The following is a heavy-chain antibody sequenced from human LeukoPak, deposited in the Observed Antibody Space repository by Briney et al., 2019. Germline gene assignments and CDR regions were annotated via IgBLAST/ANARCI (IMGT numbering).Heavy chain of an antibody. V-gene: IGHV3-23*01. CDR1: GFTFSSYA. J-gene: IGHJ4*02. CDR2: ISDSGGST. CDR3: TKIYGDYKPYYFDY. D-gene: IGHD4-17*01. Sequence: PGGSLRLSCAASGFTFSSYAMSWVRQAPGKGLEWVSAISDSGGSTYYADSVKGRFTISRDNSKNTLYLQMNSLRAEDTAVYYCTKIYGDYKPYYFDYWGQGTLVTVSS.